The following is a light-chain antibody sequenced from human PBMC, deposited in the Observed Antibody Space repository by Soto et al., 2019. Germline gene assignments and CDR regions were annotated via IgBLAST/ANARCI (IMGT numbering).Light chain of an antibody. CDR2: GAS. Sequence: EIVMTQSPATLSVSPGERATLSCRASQSVSSNLAWYQQKPGQAPRLLIYGASTRVTGIPARFSGSGSGTEFTHTISSLQSEDFAVYYCQQYNNWPPWTFGQGTKVEIK. V-gene: IGKV3-15*01. CDR1: QSVSSN. J-gene: IGKJ1*01. CDR3: QQYNNWPPWT.